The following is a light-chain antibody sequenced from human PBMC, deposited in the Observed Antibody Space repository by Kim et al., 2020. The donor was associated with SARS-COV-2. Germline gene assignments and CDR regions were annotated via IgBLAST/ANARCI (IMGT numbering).Light chain of an antibody. CDR1: QSVSTY. CDR2: DAS. J-gene: IGKJ4*01. CDR3: QQRSNWPLT. V-gene: IGKV3-11*01. Sequence: LSPGGRATLSCRASQSVSTYLAWYQQKPGQAPRLLFYDASNRATGIPARFSGSGSGTDFTLTISSLEPEDFAVYYCQQRSNWPLTFGGGTKVDIK.